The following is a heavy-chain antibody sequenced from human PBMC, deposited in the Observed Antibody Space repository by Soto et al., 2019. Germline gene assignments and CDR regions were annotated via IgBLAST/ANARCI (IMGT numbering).Heavy chain of an antibody. V-gene: IGHV3-23*01. D-gene: IGHD5-12*01. J-gene: IGHJ4*02. CDR3: AKVVYSGYDYPSLSHFDY. Sequence: GGSLRLSCAASGFTFSSYAMSWVRQAPGKGLEWVSAISGSGGSTYYADSVKGRFTISRDNSKNTLYLQMNSLRAEDTAVYYCAKVVYSGYDYPSLSHFDYWGQGTLVTVSS. CDR2: ISGSGGST. CDR1: GFTFSSYA.